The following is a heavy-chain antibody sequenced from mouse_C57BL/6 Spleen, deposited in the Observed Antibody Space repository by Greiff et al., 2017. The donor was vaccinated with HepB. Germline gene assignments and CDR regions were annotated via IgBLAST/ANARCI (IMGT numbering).Heavy chain of an antibody. CDR2: ISDGGSYT. CDR1: GFTFSSYA. D-gene: IGHD1-1*01. V-gene: IGHV5-4*01. CDR3: ARETGYGSSYYAYWYFDV. J-gene: IGHJ1*03. Sequence: EVKLVESGGGLVKPGGSLKLSCAASGFTFSSYAMSWVRQTPEKRLEWVATISDGGSYTYYPDNVKGRFTISRDNAKNNLYLQMSHLKSEDTAMYYCARETGYGSSYYAYWYFDVWGTGTTVTVSS.